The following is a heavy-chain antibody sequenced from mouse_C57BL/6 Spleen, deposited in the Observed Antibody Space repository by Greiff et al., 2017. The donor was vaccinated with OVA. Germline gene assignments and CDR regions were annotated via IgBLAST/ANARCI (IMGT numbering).Heavy chain of an antibody. CDR3: ALTGTLWFAY. D-gene: IGHD4-1*01. CDR2: INPNNGGT. J-gene: IGHJ3*01. Sequence: EVKLQESGPELVKPGASVKMSCKASGYTFTDYNMHWVKQSHGKSLEWIGYINPNNGGTSYNQQFKGKATLTVNKSSSTAYMELRSLTSEDSAVYYCALTGTLWFAYGGQGTLVTVSA. CDR1: GYTFTDYN. V-gene: IGHV1-22*01.